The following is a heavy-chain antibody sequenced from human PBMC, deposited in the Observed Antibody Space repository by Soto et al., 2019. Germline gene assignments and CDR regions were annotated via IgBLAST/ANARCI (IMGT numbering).Heavy chain of an antibody. CDR1: GFTFSGYY. CDR2: VSSSGYTI. V-gene: IGHV3-11*01. J-gene: IGHJ4*02. D-gene: IGHD3-3*01. CDR3: ATGRGGRSED. Sequence: QVQLVESGGGLVKPGGALRLSCEASGFTFSGYYMTWIRQAPGKGLEWFSYVSSSGYTIRYADSVEGRFTVSREDAKKTLSLQMASLRAEATAGYYCATGRGGRSEDWGQGTLVTVSA.